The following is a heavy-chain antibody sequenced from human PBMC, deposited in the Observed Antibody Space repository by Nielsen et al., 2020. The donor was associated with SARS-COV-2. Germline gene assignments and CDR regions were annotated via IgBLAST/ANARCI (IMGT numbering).Heavy chain of an antibody. CDR3: ARGAGKWADY. CDR1: GGTISSGDYY. V-gene: IGHV4-30-4*01. D-gene: IGHD1-26*01. J-gene: IGHJ4*02. Sequence: SETLPLTCTVSGGTISSGDYYWSWIRQPPGKGLEWIGYIYYSGSTYYNPSLKSRVTISVDTPKNQFSLKLSSVTAADTAVYYCARGAGKWADYWGQGTLVTVSS. CDR2: IYYSGST.